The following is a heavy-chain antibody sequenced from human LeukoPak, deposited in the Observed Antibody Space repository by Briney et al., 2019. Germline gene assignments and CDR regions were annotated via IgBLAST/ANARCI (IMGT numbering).Heavy chain of an antibody. D-gene: IGHD3-22*01. V-gene: IGHV3-21*01. CDR1: GFTFSSYS. J-gene: IGHJ4*02. CDR2: ISSSSSYI. CDR3: ARETYYYDSSGYPTPLY. Sequence: GGSLRLSCAASGFTFSSYSMNWVRQAPGKGLEWVSSISSSSSYIYYADPVKGRFTISRDNAKNSLYLQMNSLRAEDTAVYYCARETYYYDSSGYPTPLYWGQGTLVTVSS.